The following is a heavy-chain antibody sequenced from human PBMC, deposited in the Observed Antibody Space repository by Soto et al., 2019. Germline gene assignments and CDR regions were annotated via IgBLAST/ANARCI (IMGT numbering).Heavy chain of an antibody. D-gene: IGHD4-17*01. CDR3: AKDKERNTVTFNFDY. V-gene: IGHV3-23*01. J-gene: IGHJ4*02. Sequence: PGGSLRLSCAASGFTFSNYVMSWVRQAPGKGLEWVSAISGSAGSTYYADSVKGRFTISRDNSKNTLYLQMNSLRAEDTAVYYCAKDKERNTVTFNFDYWGQGTLVTVSS. CDR1: GFTFSNYV. CDR2: ISGSAGST.